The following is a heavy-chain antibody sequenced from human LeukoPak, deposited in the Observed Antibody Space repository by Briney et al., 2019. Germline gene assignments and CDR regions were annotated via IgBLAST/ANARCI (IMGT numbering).Heavy chain of an antibody. J-gene: IGHJ4*02. D-gene: IGHD6-19*01. CDR3: ASSGWSQGFDY. CDR1: GGSFSGYY. V-gene: IGHV4-34*01. CDR2: INHSGST. Sequence: SETLSLTCAVYGGSFSGYYWSWIRQPPGKGLEWIGKINHSGSTNYNPSLKSRVTISVDTSKNQFSLKLSSVTAADTAVYYCASSGWSQGFDYWGQGTLVTVSS.